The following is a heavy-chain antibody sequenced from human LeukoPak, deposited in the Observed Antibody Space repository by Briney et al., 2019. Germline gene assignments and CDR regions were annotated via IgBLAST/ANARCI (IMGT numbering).Heavy chain of an antibody. CDR3: ARGGRAPLWFGGPALNGMDV. J-gene: IGHJ6*02. V-gene: IGHV1-8*01. CDR1: GYTFTSYD. Sequence: GASMKVSCKASGYTFTSYDINWVRQATGQGLEWMGWMNPNSGNTGYAQKFQGRVTMTRNTSISTAYMELSSLRSEDTAVYYCARGGRAPLWFGGPALNGMDVWGQGITVTVSS. CDR2: MNPNSGNT. D-gene: IGHD3-10*01.